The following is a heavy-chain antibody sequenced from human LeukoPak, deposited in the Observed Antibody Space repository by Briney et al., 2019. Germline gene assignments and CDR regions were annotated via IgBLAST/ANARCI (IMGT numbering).Heavy chain of an antibody. V-gene: IGHV3-21*04. J-gene: IGHJ4*02. CDR1: GFTFSSYS. D-gene: IGHD5-24*01. CDR2: ISSSSTFI. CDR3: ARGIRDGYIQGSYYFDD. Sequence: GSLRLSCAASGFTFSSYSMNWVRQAPGKGLEWVSSISSSSTFIYYADSLKGRFTISRDNAKNSLYLQMNSLRAEDTAVYYCARGIRDGYIQGSYYFDDWGQGTLVTVSS.